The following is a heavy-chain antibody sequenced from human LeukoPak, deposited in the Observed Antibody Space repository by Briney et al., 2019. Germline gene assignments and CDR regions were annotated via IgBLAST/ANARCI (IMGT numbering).Heavy chain of an antibody. CDR2: INWNGGST. Sequence: PGGSLRLSCAASGFTFDDYGMSWVRQAPGKGLEWVSGINWNGGSTGYADSVKGRFAISRDNAKNSLYLQMNSLRAEDTALYYCARDSPFDSSGYYEFDYWGQGTLVTVSS. V-gene: IGHV3-20*04. CDR3: ARDSPFDSSGYYEFDY. D-gene: IGHD3-22*01. J-gene: IGHJ4*02. CDR1: GFTFDDYG.